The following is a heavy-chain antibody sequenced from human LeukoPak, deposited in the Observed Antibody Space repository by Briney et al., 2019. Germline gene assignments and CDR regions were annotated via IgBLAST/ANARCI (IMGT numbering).Heavy chain of an antibody. J-gene: IGHJ2*01. CDR3: AREDYNDSGWYFDL. Sequence: GGSLSLSCAASGFTFSSHWMHWVSQAPGKGLVWVSRIKTDGSRTTYADSGRGRFSISRDNAKTTLYLQMNSLRAEDTAVYYCAREDYNDSGWYFDLWGRGTLVTVSS. D-gene: IGHD4-17*01. CDR1: GFTFSSHW. CDR2: IKTDGSRT. V-gene: IGHV3-74*01.